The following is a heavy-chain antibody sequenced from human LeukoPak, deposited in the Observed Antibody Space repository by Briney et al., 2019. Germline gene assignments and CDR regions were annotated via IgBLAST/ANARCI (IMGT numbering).Heavy chain of an antibody. CDR2: IYYSRST. D-gene: IGHD6-13*01. CDR1: GGSISSYY. Sequence: PSETLSHTCTVSGGSISSYYWSWIRQPPGKGLEWIGYIYYSRSTNYNPSLKSRVTISVDTSKNQFSLKLSSVTAADTAVYYCARHSSSWYRRWFDPWGQGTLVTVSS. J-gene: IGHJ5*02. V-gene: IGHV4-59*08. CDR3: ARHSSSWYRRWFDP.